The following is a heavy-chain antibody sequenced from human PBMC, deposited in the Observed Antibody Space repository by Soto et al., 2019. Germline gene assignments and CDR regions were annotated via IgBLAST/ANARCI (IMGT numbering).Heavy chain of an antibody. V-gene: IGHV3-11*06. CDR2: ISSSSSYT. CDR3: ATVSNVYGDAFDY. Sequence: GGSLRLSCAASGFTFSDYYMSWIRQAPGKGLEWVSYISSSSSYTNYADSVKGRFTISRDNAKNTLYLQMNSLRVDDTAVYYCATVSNVYGDAFDYWGQGALVTVSS. D-gene: IGHD3-10*01. J-gene: IGHJ4*02. CDR1: GFTFSDYY.